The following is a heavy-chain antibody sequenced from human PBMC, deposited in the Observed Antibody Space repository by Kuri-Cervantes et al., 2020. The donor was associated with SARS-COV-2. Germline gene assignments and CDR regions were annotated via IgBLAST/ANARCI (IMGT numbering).Heavy chain of an antibody. V-gene: IGHV1-69*13. CDR2: IIPIFGTA. CDR3: ARDQGGDFWSGYYSDRKYYYYYGMDV. D-gene: IGHD3-3*01. CDR1: GGTFSGYA. Sequence: LVKVSCKASGGTFSGYAISWVRQAPGQGLEWMGGIIPIFGTANYAQKFQGRVTITADESTSTAYMELSSLRAEDTAVYYCARDQGGDFWSGYYSDRKYYYYYGMDVWGQGTTVTVSS. J-gene: IGHJ6*02.